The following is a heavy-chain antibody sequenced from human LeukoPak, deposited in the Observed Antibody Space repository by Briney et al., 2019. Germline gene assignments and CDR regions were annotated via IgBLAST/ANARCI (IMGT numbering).Heavy chain of an antibody. D-gene: IGHD6-6*01. CDR3: ATSKLEYSSIKDGKDV. CDR2: FDPEDGET. CDR1: GYTLTELS. Sequence: ASVKVSCKVSGYTLTELSMHWVRQAPGKGLEWMGGFDPEDGETIYAQKFQGRVTMTEDTSTDTAYMELSSLRSEDTAVYYCATSKLEYSSIKDGKDVWGQGTTVTVSS. V-gene: IGHV1-24*01. J-gene: IGHJ6*02.